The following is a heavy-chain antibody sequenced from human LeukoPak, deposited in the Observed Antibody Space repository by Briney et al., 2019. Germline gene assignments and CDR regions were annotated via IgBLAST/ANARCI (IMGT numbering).Heavy chain of an antibody. J-gene: IGHJ4*02. V-gene: IGHV4-59*01. Sequence: PSETLSLTCTVSGGSISSYYWSWIRQPPGKGLEWIGYIYYSGSTNYNPSLKSRVTISVDTSKNQFSLKLSSVTAADTAVYYCARGRANSPRYFDYWDQGTLVTVSS. CDR1: GGSISSYY. CDR2: IYYSGST. D-gene: IGHD1-7*01. CDR3: ARGRANSPRYFDY.